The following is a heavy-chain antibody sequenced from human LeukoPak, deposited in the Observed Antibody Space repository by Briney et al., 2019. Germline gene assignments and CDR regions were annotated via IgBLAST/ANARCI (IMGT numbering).Heavy chain of an antibody. D-gene: IGHD6-13*01. V-gene: IGHV1-2*02. Sequence: ASVKVSCKASGYTFTGYYMHWVRQAPGQGLEWMGWINPNSGGTNYAQKFQGRGTMTRDTSISTAYMELSRLRSDDTAVYYCARGIAAAYFYYMDVWGKGTTVTVSS. CDR2: INPNSGGT. J-gene: IGHJ6*03. CDR1: GYTFTGYY. CDR3: ARGIAAAYFYYMDV.